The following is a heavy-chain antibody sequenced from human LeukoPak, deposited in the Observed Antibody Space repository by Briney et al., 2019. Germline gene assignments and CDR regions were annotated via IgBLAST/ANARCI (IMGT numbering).Heavy chain of an antibody. CDR1: GDSISGSPYY. J-gene: IGHJ4*02. CDR2: IYYRGST. Sequence: SETLSLTCTVSGDSISGSPYYWGWIRQPPGKGPEWIGNIYYRGSTYYNPSLESRVTISVDTSKNQFSLQLSSVTAADTAVYYCARLIVGATSDYWGQGTLVTVSS. D-gene: IGHD1-26*01. CDR3: ARLIVGATSDY. V-gene: IGHV4-39*01.